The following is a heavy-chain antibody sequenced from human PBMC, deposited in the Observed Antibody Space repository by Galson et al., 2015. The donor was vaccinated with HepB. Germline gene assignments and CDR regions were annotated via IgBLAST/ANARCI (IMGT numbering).Heavy chain of an antibody. CDR3: AKGYFDWLQHYFDY. V-gene: IGHV3-23*01. D-gene: IGHD3-9*01. Sequence: SLRLSCAASGFTFSSYAMSWVRQAPGKGLEWVSAIGGSGGSTYYADSVKGRFTISRDNSKSTLYLQMNSLRAEDTAVYYCAKGYFDWLQHYFDYWGQGTLVTVSS. CDR2: IGGSGGST. CDR1: GFTFSSYA. J-gene: IGHJ4*02.